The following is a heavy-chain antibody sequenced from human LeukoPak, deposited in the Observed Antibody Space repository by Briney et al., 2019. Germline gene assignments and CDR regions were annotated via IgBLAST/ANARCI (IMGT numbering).Heavy chain of an antibody. V-gene: IGHV3-20*04. CDR3: ARGRGDYYGSGSYFDY. J-gene: IGHJ4*02. CDR2: INWNGGST. CDR1: GGSFRSYY. Sequence: ETLSLTCTVSGGSFRSYYWSWIRQSPGKGLEWVSGINWNGGSTGYADSVRGRFTISRDNAKNSLYLQMNSLRAEDTALYYCARGRGDYYGSGSYFDYWGQGTLVTVSS. D-gene: IGHD3-10*01.